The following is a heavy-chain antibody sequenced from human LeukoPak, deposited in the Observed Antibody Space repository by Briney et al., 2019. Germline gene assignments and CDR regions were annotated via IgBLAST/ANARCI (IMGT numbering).Heavy chain of an antibody. CDR3: AKDLMLNYYDSSGYHDY. CDR2: ISDNGGST. J-gene: IGHJ4*02. V-gene: IGHV3-23*01. D-gene: IGHD3-22*01. CDR1: GFTFSNYA. Sequence: GGSLRLSCAASGFTFSNYAMSWVRQAPGKGLEWVSSISDNGGSTYYADSVKGRFTISRDNAKNTLYLQMNSLRAEDTAVYYCAKDLMLNYYDSSGYHDYWGQGTLVTVSS.